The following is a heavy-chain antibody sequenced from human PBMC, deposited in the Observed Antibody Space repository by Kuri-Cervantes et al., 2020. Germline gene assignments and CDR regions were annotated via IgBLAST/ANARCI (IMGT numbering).Heavy chain of an antibody. V-gene: IGHV3-23*01. CDR2: ITGSGSIT. CDR3: ARGGNSGYYYAAFDI. Sequence: GESLKISCAASGFTFSSYAMSWVRQAPGKGLEWVSTITGSGSITYYTDSVKGRFTISRDNAKKSLSVLMNSLRAEDTAVYYCARGGNSGYYYAAFDIWGQGTMVTVSS. J-gene: IGHJ3*02. D-gene: IGHD3-22*01. CDR1: GFTFSSYA.